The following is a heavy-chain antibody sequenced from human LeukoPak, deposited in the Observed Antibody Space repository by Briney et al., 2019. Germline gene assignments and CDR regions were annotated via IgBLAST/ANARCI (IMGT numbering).Heavy chain of an antibody. CDR1: GFTFSNYE. D-gene: IGHD3-10*01. CDR3: AREGWYGEPLSY. V-gene: IGHV3-48*03. J-gene: IGHJ4*02. CDR2: ISSSSTTI. Sequence: TGGSLRLSCAASGFTFSNYEMNWVRQAPGKGLEWVSYISSSSTTIYNADSVEGRFTISRDNAKNLLFLQMSSLRAEDTAVYYCAREGWYGEPLSYWGQGTLVTDSS.